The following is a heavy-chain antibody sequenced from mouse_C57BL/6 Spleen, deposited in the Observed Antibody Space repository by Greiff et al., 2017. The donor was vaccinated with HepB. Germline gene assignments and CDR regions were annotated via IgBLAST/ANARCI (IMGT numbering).Heavy chain of an antibody. CDR3: ASYYYGSSHWYFDV. CDR2: IYPSDSET. Sequence: QVQLQQPGAELVRPGSSVKLSCKASGYTFTSYWMDWVKQRPGQGLEWIGNIYPSDSETHYNQKFKDKATLTVDKSSSTAYMQLSSLTSEDSAVYYCASYYYGSSHWYFDVWGTGTTVTVSS. J-gene: IGHJ1*03. CDR1: GYTFTSYW. V-gene: IGHV1-61*01. D-gene: IGHD1-1*01.